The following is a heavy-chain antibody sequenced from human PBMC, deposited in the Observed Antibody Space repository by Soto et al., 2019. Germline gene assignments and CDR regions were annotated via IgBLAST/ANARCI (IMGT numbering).Heavy chain of an antibody. D-gene: IGHD2-2*01. CDR2: ISYDGSNK. CDR1: GFTFTTYG. J-gene: IGHJ4*02. Sequence: QVQLVESGGGVVQPGRSLRLSCAASGFTFTTYGMNWVRQAPGKRLEWVAVISYDGSNKLYADSVRGRFAISRDNSKNTLYLQMVSLRPEDTAVYYCAKDRGYCSSPICFNITDFDYWGQGAPVTVSS. CDR3: AKDRGYCSSPICFNITDFDY. V-gene: IGHV3-30*18.